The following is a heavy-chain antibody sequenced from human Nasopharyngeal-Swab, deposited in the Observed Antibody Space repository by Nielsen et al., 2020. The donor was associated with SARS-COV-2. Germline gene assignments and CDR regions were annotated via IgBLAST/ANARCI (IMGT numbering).Heavy chain of an antibody. Sequence: GESLKISCAASGFTVSSNYMSWVRQAPGKGLEWVSVIYSGGSTYYADSVKGRFTISRDNSKNTLYLQMNSLRAEDTAVYYCARDGTGTTRKNGWFDPWGQGTLVTASS. J-gene: IGHJ5*02. V-gene: IGHV3-66*01. D-gene: IGHD1-1*01. CDR2: IYSGGST. CDR1: GFTVSSNY. CDR3: ARDGTGTTRKNGWFDP.